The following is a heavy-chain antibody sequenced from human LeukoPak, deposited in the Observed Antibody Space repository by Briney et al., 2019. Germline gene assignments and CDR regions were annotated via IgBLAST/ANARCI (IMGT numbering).Heavy chain of an antibody. CDR3: ARADRLHGGPYLIGP. D-gene: IGHD2-21*01. Sequence: HWASVKVSCKTSGYTFTDYYLHWVRQAPGQGLEWMGWINPNSGGTSSAQKFQGRVTMTRDTSITTVYMEVSWLTSDDTAIYYCARADRLHGGPYLIGPRGQGTLVTVSS. J-gene: IGHJ4*02. CDR2: INPNSGGT. V-gene: IGHV1-2*02. CDR1: GYTFTDYY.